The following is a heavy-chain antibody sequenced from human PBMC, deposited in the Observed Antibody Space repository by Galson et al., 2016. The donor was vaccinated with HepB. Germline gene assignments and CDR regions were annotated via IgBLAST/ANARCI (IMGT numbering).Heavy chain of an antibody. CDR1: GSTFSSYN. Sequence: SLRLSCAASGSTFSSYNMNWVRQAPGKGLEWVSSISSSSTYIYYADSLKGRFTISRDNAKNSLYLQMNSLRVEDTAVYYCARDQGGAIDSWGQGTLLTVSS. J-gene: IGHJ4*02. CDR2: ISSSSTYI. CDR3: ARDQGGAIDS. V-gene: IGHV3-21*01. D-gene: IGHD1-26*01.